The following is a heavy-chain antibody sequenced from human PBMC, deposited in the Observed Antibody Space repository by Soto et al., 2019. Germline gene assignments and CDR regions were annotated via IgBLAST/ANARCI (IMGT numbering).Heavy chain of an antibody. J-gene: IGHJ4*02. Sequence: GGSLRLSCPASGFTFSDYGIHWVRQGPGKGLEWVAVISNDGGYEYYADSVKGRFSISRDNSRNTLYLHMNNLRAEDTAVYYCAKDQETFYYNSLAYWGQGTQVTISS. CDR1: GFTFSDYG. CDR3: AKDQETFYYNSLAY. D-gene: IGHD3-22*01. V-gene: IGHV3-30*18. CDR2: ISNDGGYE.